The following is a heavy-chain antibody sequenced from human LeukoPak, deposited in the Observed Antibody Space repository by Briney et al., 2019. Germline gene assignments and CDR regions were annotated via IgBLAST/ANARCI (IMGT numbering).Heavy chain of an antibody. V-gene: IGHV4-4*02. Sequence: SGTLSLTCAVSGGSISSSNWWSWVRQPPGKGLEWIGEIYHSGSTNYNPSLKSRVTISVDKSKNQFSLKLSSVTAADTAVYYCASSMNYYDSSGYYITGGFDYWGQGTLVTVSS. D-gene: IGHD3-22*01. CDR3: ASSMNYYDSSGYYITGGFDY. CDR1: GGSISSSNW. J-gene: IGHJ4*02. CDR2: IYHSGST.